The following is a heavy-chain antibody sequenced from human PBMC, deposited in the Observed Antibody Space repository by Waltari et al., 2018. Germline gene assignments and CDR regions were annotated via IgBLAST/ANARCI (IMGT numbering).Heavy chain of an antibody. V-gene: IGHV1-58*01. D-gene: IGHD3-22*01. Sequence: QMQLVQSGPEVKKPGTSVKVSCKASGFTFTSSAVQWVRQARGQRLEWIGWIVVGSGNTNYAQKFQERVTITRDMSTSTAYMELSSLRSEDTAVYYCAAEVLHDSSGYYPIYYWGQGTLVTVSS. CDR3: AAEVLHDSSGYYPIYY. CDR2: IVVGSGNT. J-gene: IGHJ4*02. CDR1: GFTFTSSA.